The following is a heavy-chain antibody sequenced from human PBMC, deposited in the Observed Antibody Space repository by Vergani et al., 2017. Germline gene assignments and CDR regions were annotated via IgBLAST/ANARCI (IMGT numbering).Heavy chain of an antibody. CDR1: GFTFSDHY. Sequence: QVQLVESGGGLVKPGGSLRLSCAASGFTFSDHYMSWVRQAPGKGLEWISYMSSGDSIYYADSVKGRFTVSRDNNKNTLYLQMNSLRAEDTAVYYCARGTDTGSSVSYNYYAMDVWVQGTTVSVSS. CDR3: ARGTDTGSSVSYNYYAMDV. CDR2: MSSGDSI. V-gene: IGHV3-11*04. D-gene: IGHD3-9*01. J-gene: IGHJ6*02.